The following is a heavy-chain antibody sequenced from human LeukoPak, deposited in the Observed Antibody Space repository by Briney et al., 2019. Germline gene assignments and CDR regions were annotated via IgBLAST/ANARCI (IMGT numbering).Heavy chain of an antibody. CDR1: GFTFSNYA. CDR2: IYSGGST. CDR3: ARIAAAGTSYYYYYMDV. J-gene: IGHJ6*03. V-gene: IGHV3-66*02. Sequence: HTGGTLRLSCTASGFTFSNYAMSWVRQAPGKGLEWVSIIYSGGSTFYADSVKGRFTISRDNSKNTLYLQMNSLRAEDTAVYYCARIAAAGTSYYYYYMDVWGKGTTVTVSS. D-gene: IGHD6-13*01.